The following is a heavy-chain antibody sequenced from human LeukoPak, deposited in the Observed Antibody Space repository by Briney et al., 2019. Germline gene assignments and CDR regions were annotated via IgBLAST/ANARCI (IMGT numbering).Heavy chain of an antibody. CDR1: GGTFSSYA. J-gene: IGHJ6*02. V-gene: IGHV1-69*04. CDR3: ARGLTTQTYYYYCGMDV. D-gene: IGHD4-11*01. Sequence: GASVKVSCKASGGTFSSYAISWVRQAPGQGLEWMGRIIPILGIANYAQKFQSRVTITADQSTSAAYMELSSLRSEDTAVYYCARGLTTQTYYYYCGMDVWGQGTTVTVSS. CDR2: IIPILGIA.